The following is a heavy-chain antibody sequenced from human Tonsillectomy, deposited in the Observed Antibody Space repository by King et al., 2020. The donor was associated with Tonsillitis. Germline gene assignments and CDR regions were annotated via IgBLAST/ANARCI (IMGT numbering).Heavy chain of an antibody. Sequence: QLVQSGGGLVQPGRSLRLSCATSGFTFDDHAIHWVRQAPGKGLEWVSSISWNSGGIDYADSVKGRFTISRDNAKYSLYLQMNSLRAEDTALYYCAKDICDRTSWNPTGRCGFDYWGQGTLVTVSS. CDR2: ISWNSGGI. V-gene: IGHV3-9*01. J-gene: IGHJ4*02. CDR3: AKDICDRTSWNPTGRCGFDY. D-gene: IGHD2-2*01. CDR1: GFTFDDHA.